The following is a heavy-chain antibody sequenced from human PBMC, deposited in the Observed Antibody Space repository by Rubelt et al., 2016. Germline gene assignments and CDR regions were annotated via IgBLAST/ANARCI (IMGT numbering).Heavy chain of an antibody. V-gene: IGHV3-7*01. Sequence: EVQLVESGGGLVQPGGSLRLSCAPSGFIFSSHYMTWVRQAPGKGLEWVANVKQDGSDKHYVESVTGRFTVSRDNAKNSLYLQMNSLRAEDTAVYYCAREATVAGTDDAFDIWGQGTMVTVSS. D-gene: IGHD6-19*01. CDR3: AREATVAGTDDAFDI. CDR2: VKQDGSDK. CDR1: GFIFSSHY. J-gene: IGHJ3*02.